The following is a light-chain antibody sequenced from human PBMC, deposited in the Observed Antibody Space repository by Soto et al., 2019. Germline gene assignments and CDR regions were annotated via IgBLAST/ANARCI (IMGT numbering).Light chain of an antibody. CDR3: SSYTSSSNLYV. J-gene: IGLJ1*01. CDR2: DVS. V-gene: IGLV2-14*01. CDR1: SSDVGGYNY. Sequence: QSALTQPASVSGSPGQSITISCTGTSSDVGGYNYVSWYQQHPGKAPKLMIYDVSNRPSGGSNRFSGSKSGNTASLTISGLQAEDEADYYCSSYTSSSNLYVFGTGTKATVL.